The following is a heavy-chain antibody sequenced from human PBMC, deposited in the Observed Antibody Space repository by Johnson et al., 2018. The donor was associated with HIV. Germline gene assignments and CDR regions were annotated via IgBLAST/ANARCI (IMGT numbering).Heavy chain of an antibody. Sequence: QVKLVESGGGVVQPGRSLRLSCAASGFTFSSYGMHWVRQAPGKGLEWVAVISYDGSNKYYADSVKGRFTISRDNSKNTLYLQMNSLRAEDTAVYYCAKTTFMIAAAGPLAFDIWGQGTMVTVSS. V-gene: IGHV3-30*18. CDR3: AKTTFMIAAAGPLAFDI. D-gene: IGHD6-13*01. CDR1: GFTFSSYG. CDR2: ISYDGSNK. J-gene: IGHJ3*02.